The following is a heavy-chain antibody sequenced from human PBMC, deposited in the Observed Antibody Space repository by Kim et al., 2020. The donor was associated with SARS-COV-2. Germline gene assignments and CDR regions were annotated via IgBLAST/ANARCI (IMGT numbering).Heavy chain of an antibody. Sequence: SETLSLTCTVSGGSISSSSYYWGWIRQPPGKGLEWIGSIYYSGSTYYNPSLKSRVTISVDTSKNQFSLKLSSVTAADTAVYYCARGESDGSFDYWCQGTLVTVSS. CDR1: GGSISSSSYY. J-gene: IGHJ4*02. CDR3: ARGESDGSFDY. D-gene: IGHD3-10*01. V-gene: IGHV4-39*07. CDR2: IYYSGST.